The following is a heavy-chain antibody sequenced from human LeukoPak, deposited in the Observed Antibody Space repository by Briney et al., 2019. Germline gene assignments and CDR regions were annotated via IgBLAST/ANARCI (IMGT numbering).Heavy chain of an antibody. CDR1: GYTFTSYG. V-gene: IGHV1-18*01. CDR2: ISAYNGNT. D-gene: IGHD3-22*01. CDR3: ARVGYYYDSSGHWGFFGY. Sequence: ASVKVSCKASGYTFTSYGISWVRQAPGQGLEWMGWISAYNGNTNYAQKLQGRVTMTTDTSTSTAYMELRSLRSGDTAVYYCARVGYYYDSSGHWGFFGYWGQGTLVTVSS. J-gene: IGHJ4*02.